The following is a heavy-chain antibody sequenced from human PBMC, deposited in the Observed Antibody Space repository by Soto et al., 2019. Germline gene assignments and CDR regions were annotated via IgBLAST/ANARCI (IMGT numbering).Heavy chain of an antibody. D-gene: IGHD1-1*01. V-gene: IGHV3-23*01. CDR3: AKGNSGRYYYGMDV. J-gene: IGHJ6*02. CDR2: ISDSGGGT. CDR1: GFTFSSYA. Sequence: EVQLLESGGGLVQPGGSLRLSCAAFGFTFSSYAMSWVRQAPGKGLEWVSAISDSGGGTYYADSVKGRFTISRDNSQYPLYLQMTSLRAEDTAVYYCAKGNSGRYYYGMDVWGQGTTVTVSS.